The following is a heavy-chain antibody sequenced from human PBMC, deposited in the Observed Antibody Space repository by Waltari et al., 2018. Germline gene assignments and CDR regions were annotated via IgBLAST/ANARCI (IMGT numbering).Heavy chain of an antibody. CDR3: ARGAPISRGPDY. V-gene: IGHV4-34*01. CDR2: SNHSGST. D-gene: IGHD6-13*01. Sequence: QVQLQQWGAGLLKPSETLSLTCAVYGGSFSGYYWSWIRQPPGKGLEWIGESNHSGSTNYNPSLKSRVTISVDTSKNQFSLKLSSVTAADTAVYYCARGAPISRGPDYWGQGTLVTVSS. CDR1: GGSFSGYY. J-gene: IGHJ4*02.